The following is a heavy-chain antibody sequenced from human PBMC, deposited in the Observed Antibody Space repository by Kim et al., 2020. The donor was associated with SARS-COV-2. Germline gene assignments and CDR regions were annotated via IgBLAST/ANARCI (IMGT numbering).Heavy chain of an antibody. Sequence: SETLSLTCTVSGGSISSSSYYWGWIRQPPGKGLEWIGSIYYSGSTYYNPSLKSRVTISVDTSKNQFSLKLSSVTAADTAVYYCARVRPSITMVRGVRAPYWFDPWGQGTLVTVSS. CDR2: IYYSGST. D-gene: IGHD3-10*01. V-gene: IGHV4-39*07. CDR3: ARVRPSITMVRGVRAPYWFDP. J-gene: IGHJ5*02. CDR1: GGSISSSSYY.